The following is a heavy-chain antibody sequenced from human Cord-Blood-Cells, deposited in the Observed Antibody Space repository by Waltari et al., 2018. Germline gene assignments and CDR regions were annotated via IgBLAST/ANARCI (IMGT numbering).Heavy chain of an antibody. CDR2: IIPIFGTA. Sequence: QVQLVQSGAEGKKPGPSVKASWPASGGTFSSYALAWVRQAPGQGLEWMGGIIPIFGTANYAQKFQGRVTITADKSTSTAYMELSSLRSEDTAVYYCARDVGSYYAFDIWGQGTMVTVSS. V-gene: IGHV1-69*06. CDR3: ARDVGSYYAFDI. D-gene: IGHD1-26*01. J-gene: IGHJ3*02. CDR1: GGTFSSYA.